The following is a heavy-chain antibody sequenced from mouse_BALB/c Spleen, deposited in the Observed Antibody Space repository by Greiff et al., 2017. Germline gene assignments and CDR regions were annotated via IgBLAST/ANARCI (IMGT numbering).Heavy chain of an antibody. CDR1: GFSLTSYG. D-gene: IGHD1-1*01. Sequence: QVQLKESGPDLVAPSQSLSITCTVSGFSLTSYGVHWVRQPPGKGLEWLVVIWSDGSTTYNSALKSRLSISKDNSKSQVFLKMNSLQTDDTAMYYCARHVLLRDYYAMDYWGQGTSVTVSS. J-gene: IGHJ4*01. V-gene: IGHV2-6-2*01. CDR3: ARHVLLRDYYAMDY. CDR2: IWSDGST.